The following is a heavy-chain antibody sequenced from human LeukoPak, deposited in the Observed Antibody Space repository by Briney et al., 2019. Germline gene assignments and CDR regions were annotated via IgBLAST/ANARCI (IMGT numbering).Heavy chain of an antibody. J-gene: IGHJ6*02. CDR3: AREDPQTTVPEGMDV. CDR2: IYYSGTT. CDR1: GGSISYYY. V-gene: IGHV4-59*01. D-gene: IGHD4-17*01. Sequence: SETLSLTCTVSGGSISYYYWSWVRQSPGKGLEWIGYIYYSGTTNYNPSLKSRVTISVDTSKNQFSLQLRSVTAADTAVYYCAREDPQTTVPEGMDVWGQGTTVTVSS.